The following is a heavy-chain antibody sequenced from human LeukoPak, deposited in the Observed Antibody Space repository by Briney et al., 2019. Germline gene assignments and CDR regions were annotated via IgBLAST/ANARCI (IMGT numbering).Heavy chain of an antibody. J-gene: IGHJ4*02. V-gene: IGHV3-74*01. CDR2: INSDGSST. D-gene: IGHD2-2*01. CDR1: GFTLSTYW. Sequence: GGSLRLSCAASGFTLSTYWMHWVRQAPGKGLVWVARINSDGSSTNYADSVKGRFTISRDNAKNTLYLQMNSLRAEDTAVYYCTRTDVVPAAMFDYWGQGTLVTVSS. CDR3: TRTDVVPAAMFDY.